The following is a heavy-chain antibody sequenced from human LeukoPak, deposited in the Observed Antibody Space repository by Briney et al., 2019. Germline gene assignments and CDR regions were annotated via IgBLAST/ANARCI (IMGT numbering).Heavy chain of an antibody. CDR2: IYSGGST. CDR1: GFTVSSNY. V-gene: IGHV3-66*02. CDR3: ARDALIAAAGTGNY. J-gene: IGHJ4*02. D-gene: IGHD6-13*01. Sequence: PGGSLRLSCAASGFTVSSNYMSWGRQAPGTGLEWVSVIYSGGSTYYADSVRGRFTISRDNSKNTLYLQMNSLRAEDTAVYYCARDALIAAAGTGNYWGQGTLVTVSS.